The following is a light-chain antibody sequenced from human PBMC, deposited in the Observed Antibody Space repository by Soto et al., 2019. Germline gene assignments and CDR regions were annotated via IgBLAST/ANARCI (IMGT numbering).Light chain of an antibody. CDR1: SSDVGGYNY. CDR2: EVN. CDR3: TSYAGGNNV. J-gene: IGLJ1*01. Sequence: ALTQPPSASGSPGQSVTISCTGTSSDVGGYNYVSWYQQHPGKVPKLMVYEVNKRPSGVPDRFSGSKSGNTASLTVSGLQAEDEADYYCTSYAGGNNVFGTGTKLTVL. V-gene: IGLV2-8*01.